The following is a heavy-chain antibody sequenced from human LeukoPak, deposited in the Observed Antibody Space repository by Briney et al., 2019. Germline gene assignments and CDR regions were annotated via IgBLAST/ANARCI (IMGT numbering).Heavy chain of an antibody. CDR3: ARGALRITMIVVGNFDY. J-gene: IGHJ4*02. D-gene: IGHD3-22*01. CDR1: GFTFSSYA. Sequence: GGSLRLSCAASGFTFSSYAMHWVRQAPGKGLEWVADISYDGSNKYYADSVKGRFTISRDNSKNTLYLQMNSLRAEDTAVYYCARGALRITMIVVGNFDYWGQGTLVTVSS. V-gene: IGHV3-30-3*01. CDR2: ISYDGSNK.